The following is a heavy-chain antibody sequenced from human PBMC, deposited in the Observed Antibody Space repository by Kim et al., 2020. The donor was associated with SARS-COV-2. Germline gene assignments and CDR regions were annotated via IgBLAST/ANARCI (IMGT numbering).Heavy chain of an antibody. D-gene: IGHD2-2*01. J-gene: IGHJ6*02. V-gene: IGHV3-30*04. Sequence: GGSLRLSCAASGFTFSSYAMHWVRHAPGKGLEWVAVISYDGSNKYYADSVKGRFTISRDNSKNTLYLQMNSLRAEDTAVYYCARDVGSSMDVWGQGTTVTVSS. CDR3: ARDVGSSMDV. CDR1: GFTFSSYA. CDR2: ISYDGSNK.